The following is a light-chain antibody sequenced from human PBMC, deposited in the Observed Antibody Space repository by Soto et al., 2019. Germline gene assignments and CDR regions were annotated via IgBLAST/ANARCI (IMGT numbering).Light chain of an antibody. V-gene: IGLV1-36*01. CDR2: YDD. J-gene: IGLJ1*01. Sequence: QSVLTQPPSVSEAPRQRVTISCSGSSSNIGNNAVNLYQQLPGKAPKLLIYYDDLLPSGVSDRFSGSKSGTSASLAISGLQSEDEADYFCAAWDDSLGGYVFGTGTKLTVL. CDR3: AAWDDSLGGYV. CDR1: SSNIGNNA.